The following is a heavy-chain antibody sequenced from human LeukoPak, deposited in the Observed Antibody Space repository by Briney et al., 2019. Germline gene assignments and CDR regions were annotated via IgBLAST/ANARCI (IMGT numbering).Heavy chain of an antibody. V-gene: IGHV1-2*02. CDR2: INCNSGGT. CDR3: ARGPSGTYWV. Sequence: ASVKVSCKASGYTFTAYYIHWMRQAPGQGFEYMGWINCNSGGTNYAQKFQGRLTMTRDTSITTAYMELSSLRSDDTAVYYCARGPSGTYWVWGHGTLVT. CDR1: GYTFTAYY. J-gene: IGHJ4*01. D-gene: IGHD2-15*01.